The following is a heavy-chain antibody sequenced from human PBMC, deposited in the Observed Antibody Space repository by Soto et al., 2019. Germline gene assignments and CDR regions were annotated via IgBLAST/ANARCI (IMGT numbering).Heavy chain of an antibody. J-gene: IGHJ4*02. V-gene: IGHV3-64D*08. CDR1: GFTFSDYA. CDR3: VRRFPQNSYSYDY. Sequence: GGSLRLSCSASGFTFSDYAMHWVRQTPGKGLEYVSAISSSGGSTYYADSVKGRFIISRDNSKNTLHLQMSSLRADDTAVYFCVRRFPQNSYSYDYCGQGTLVTVSS. CDR2: ISSSGGST. D-gene: IGHD5-18*01.